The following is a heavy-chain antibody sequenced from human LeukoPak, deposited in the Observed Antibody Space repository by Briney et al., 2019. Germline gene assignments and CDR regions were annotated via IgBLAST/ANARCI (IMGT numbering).Heavy chain of an antibody. Sequence: PGGSLRLSCAASGFTSDVYAMHWVRHVPGKGLEWVAGIGWNSDTIGYGDSVRGRFTISRDNAKNSLYLQMNSLGAEDTALYYCAKVTLSIGAFDVWGQGTMVTVSS. V-gene: IGHV3-9*02. J-gene: IGHJ3*01. CDR1: GFTSDVYA. CDR2: IGWNSDTI. CDR3: AKVTLSIGAFDV.